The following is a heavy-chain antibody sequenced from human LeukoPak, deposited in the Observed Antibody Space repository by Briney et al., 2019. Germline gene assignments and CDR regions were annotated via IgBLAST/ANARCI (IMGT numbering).Heavy chain of an antibody. CDR3: ARARTPADPNGGYEYYFDY. J-gene: IGHJ4*02. V-gene: IGHV3-20*01. CDR1: GFTFDDYG. Sequence: PGGSLRLSCAASGFTFDDYGMSWVRQAPGKGLEWVSGINWNGGSTGYADSVKGRFTISRDNAKNSLYLQMNSLRAEDTALYHCARARTPADPNGGYEYYFDYWGQGTLVTVSS. CDR2: INWNGGST. D-gene: IGHD3-3*01.